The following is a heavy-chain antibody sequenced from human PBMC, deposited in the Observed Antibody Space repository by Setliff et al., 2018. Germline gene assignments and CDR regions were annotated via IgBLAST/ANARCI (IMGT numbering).Heavy chain of an antibody. J-gene: IGHJ3*02. CDR2: INRSGST. V-gene: IGHV4-34*01. CDR1: GSSIISDYY. D-gene: IGHD3-22*01. CDR3: ARGKIRITMIVVPTGGAFDI. Sequence: SETLSLTCAVSGSSIISDYYWSWIRQPPGKGLEWIGEINRSGSTNYNPSLKSRVTISVDTSKNQFSLKLSSVTAADTAVYYCARGKIRITMIVVPTGGAFDIWGQGTMVTVSS.